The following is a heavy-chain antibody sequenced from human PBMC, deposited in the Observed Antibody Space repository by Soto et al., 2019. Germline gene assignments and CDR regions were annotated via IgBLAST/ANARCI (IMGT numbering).Heavy chain of an antibody. CDR2: IYYSGST. Sequence: SDTLSLTCIVSGGSISSYYRSWIRQPPGKGLEWIGYIYYSGSTNYNPSLKSRVTISVDTSKNQFSLKLSSVTAADTAVYYCARDRGFGESAYNWFDPWGQGTLVTVSS. CDR1: GGSISSYY. D-gene: IGHD3-10*01. J-gene: IGHJ5*02. V-gene: IGHV4-59*01. CDR3: ARDRGFGESAYNWFDP.